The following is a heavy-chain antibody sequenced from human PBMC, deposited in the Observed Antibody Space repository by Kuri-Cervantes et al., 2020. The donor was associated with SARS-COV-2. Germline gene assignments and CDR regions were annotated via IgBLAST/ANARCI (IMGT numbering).Heavy chain of an antibody. CDR3: ARLFEGANGHLRVWYSSSWSHYYYYMDV. J-gene: IGHJ6*03. V-gene: IGHV4-34*01. D-gene: IGHD6-13*01. CDR2: INHSGST. Sequence: SETLSLTCTVSGGSISSYYWSWIRQPPGKGLEWIGEINHSGSTNYNPSLKSRVTISVDTSKNQFSLKLSSATAADTAVYYCARLFEGANGHLRVWYSSSWSHYYYYMDVWGKGTTVTVSS. CDR1: GGSISSYY.